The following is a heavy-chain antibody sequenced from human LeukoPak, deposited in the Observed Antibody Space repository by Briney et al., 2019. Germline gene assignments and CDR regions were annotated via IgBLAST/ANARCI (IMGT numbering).Heavy chain of an antibody. CDR1: GYTFTSYD. Sequence: ASVKDSCKASGYTFTSYDINWVRQATGQGLEWMGWMNPNSGNTGYAQKFQGRVTITRNTSISTAYMELSSLRSEDTAVYYCARVPWYYDFWSGNSGWFDPWGQGTLVTVSS. V-gene: IGHV1-8*03. CDR2: MNPNSGNT. J-gene: IGHJ5*02. D-gene: IGHD3-3*01. CDR3: ARVPWYYDFWSGNSGWFDP.